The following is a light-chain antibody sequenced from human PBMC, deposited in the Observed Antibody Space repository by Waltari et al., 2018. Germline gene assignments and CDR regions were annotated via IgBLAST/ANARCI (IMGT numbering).Light chain of an antibody. CDR2: AVS. CDR1: SSDVGNYKR. Sequence: QSALTQPASVSGSPGQSITISCTGTSSDVGNYKRVSWSQQHTGQAPKLMIYAVSKRPSGVSVRFSGSKSGDMASLTISGLQPEDEAEYFCSSYAGSSKGVFGGGTKVTVL. CDR3: SSYAGSSKGV. J-gene: IGLJ2*01. V-gene: IGLV2-23*02.